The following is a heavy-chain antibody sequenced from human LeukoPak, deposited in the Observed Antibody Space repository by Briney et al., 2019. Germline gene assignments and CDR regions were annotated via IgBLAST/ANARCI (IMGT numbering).Heavy chain of an antibody. V-gene: IGHV4-34*01. CDR2: INHSGST. CDR1: GGSFSGYY. J-gene: IGHJ4*02. CDR3: ARRGGTYGL. D-gene: IGHD4-17*01. Sequence: SETLSLTCAVYGGSFSGYYWNWIRQPPGKGLEWIGEINHSGSTNYNPSLKGRVTISVDTSKNQFSLKLSSVTAADTAVYYCARRGGTYGLWGQGTLVTVAS.